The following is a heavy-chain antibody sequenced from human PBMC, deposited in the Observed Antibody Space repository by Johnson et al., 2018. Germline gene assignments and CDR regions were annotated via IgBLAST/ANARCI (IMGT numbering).Heavy chain of an antibody. CDR3: TRGFYEA. D-gene: IGHD3-16*01. CDR2: IKPDGSEK. CDR1: GFIFTRYW. V-gene: IGHV3-7*01. Sequence: VQLVQSGGGLVQPGGSLRLSCAASGFIFTRYWISWVRQAPGKGLEWVANIKPDGSEKYYVDSVKGRFAISRDNAKNSLYLQRNNLRAEDTAVFYCTRGFYEAWGQGTVFTVSS. J-gene: IGHJ3*01.